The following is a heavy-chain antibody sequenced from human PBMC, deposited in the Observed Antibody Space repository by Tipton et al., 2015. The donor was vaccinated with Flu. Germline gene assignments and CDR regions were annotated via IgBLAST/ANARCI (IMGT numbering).Heavy chain of an antibody. Sequence: QLVQSGGGLVQPGRSLRLSCAASGFTFDDYAMHWVRQAPGKGLEWVSGISWNSGSIGYADSVKGRFTIYRDNAKNSLYLQMNSLRAEDTALYYCAKDINYYDSSGYFDYWGQGPLVTVSS. J-gene: IGHJ4*02. V-gene: IGHV3-9*01. CDR2: ISWNSGSI. CDR1: GFTFDDYA. D-gene: IGHD3-22*01. CDR3: AKDINYYDSSGYFDY.